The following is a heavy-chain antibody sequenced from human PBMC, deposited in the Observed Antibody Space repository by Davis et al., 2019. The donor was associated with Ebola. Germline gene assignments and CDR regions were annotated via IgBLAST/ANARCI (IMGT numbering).Heavy chain of an antibody. D-gene: IGHD3-3*01. CDR1: GFTFSSYA. CDR2: ISYDGSNK. Sequence: PGGSLRLSCAASGFTFSSYAMHWVRQAPGKGLEWVAVISYDGSNKYYADSVKGRFTISRDNSKNTLYLQMNSLRAEDTAVYYCARDVGSSINFWSGYYLSGYFDYWGQGTLVTVSS. V-gene: IGHV3-30-3*01. CDR3: ARDVGSSINFWSGYYLSGYFDY. J-gene: IGHJ4*02.